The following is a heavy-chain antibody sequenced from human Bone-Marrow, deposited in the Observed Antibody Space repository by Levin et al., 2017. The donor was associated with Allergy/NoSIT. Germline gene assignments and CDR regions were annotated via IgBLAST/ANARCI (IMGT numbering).Heavy chain of an antibody. CDR2: VYFSGST. V-gene: IGHV4-39*07. D-gene: IGHD5-24*01. J-gene: IGHJ4*02. CDR1: GDSVGSDTYY. CDR3: ATDSPVTMATIETTASPPRFYFDF. Sequence: SQTLSLTCSVSGDSVGSDTYYWAWVRQSPGKGLEWIGSVYFSGSTYYSPSLRGRLRLSIDTSKNQFSLKLKSVTAADTAIYYVATDSPVTMATIETTASPPRFYFDFWGLGTLVTVSS.